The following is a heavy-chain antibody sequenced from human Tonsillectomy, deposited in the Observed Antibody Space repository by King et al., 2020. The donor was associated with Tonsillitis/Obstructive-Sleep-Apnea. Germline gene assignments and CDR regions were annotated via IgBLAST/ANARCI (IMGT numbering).Heavy chain of an antibody. Sequence: VQLVESGGGLVQPGGSLRLSCAASGFTFSSYWMSWVRQAPGKGLEWVANIKQDGSEKYYVDSVKGRLTISRDNAKNSLYLQMNSLRAEDTAMYYCARGGWGVTGEYFPHWGQGTLVTVSS. D-gene: IGHD1-20*01. J-gene: IGHJ1*01. CDR1: GFTFSSYW. V-gene: IGHV3-7*01. CDR3: ARGGWGVTGEYFPH. CDR2: IKQDGSEK.